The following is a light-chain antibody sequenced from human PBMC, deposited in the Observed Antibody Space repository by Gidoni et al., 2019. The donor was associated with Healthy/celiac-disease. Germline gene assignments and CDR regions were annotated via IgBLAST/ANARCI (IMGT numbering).Light chain of an antibody. Sequence: QSAMLQPPSAPRSPGQSVTISCPGTSSDVVRYNYVSWYQQHPGKSPKLLIYEVSKRPSGVPDRFSGANSGNTASLTVSGLQAEDEADYYCSSYAGSNKGVVFGGGTKLTVL. CDR3: SSYAGSNKGVV. CDR1: SSDVVRYNY. V-gene: IGLV2-8*01. J-gene: IGLJ2*01. CDR2: EVS.